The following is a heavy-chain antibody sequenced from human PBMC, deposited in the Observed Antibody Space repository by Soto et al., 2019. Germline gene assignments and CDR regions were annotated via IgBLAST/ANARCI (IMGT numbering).Heavy chain of an antibody. CDR3: ARDSFNTGLYFDY. J-gene: IGHJ4*02. CDR2: IYSSGHT. CDR1: GDSISSYY. Sequence: QVQLQESGPGLVKPSETLSLTCTVSGDSISSYYWNWIRQPPGKGLEWIGYIYSSGHTHYNPSLNSRVTMSLDTSKNQFSLILNSVTAADTAVYYCARDSFNTGLYFDYWGRGILVTVSS. V-gene: IGHV4-59*12. D-gene: IGHD2-8*02.